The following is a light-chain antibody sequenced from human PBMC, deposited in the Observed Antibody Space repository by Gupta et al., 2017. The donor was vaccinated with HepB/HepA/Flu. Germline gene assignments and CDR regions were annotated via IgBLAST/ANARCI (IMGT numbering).Light chain of an antibody. V-gene: IGKV3-15*01. CDR2: GAS. CDR1: QSVSSN. J-gene: IGKJ1*01. CDR3: QQYNNWPHWT. Sequence: EIVMTQSLATLSVSPGERATLSCRASQSVSSNLAWYQQKPGQAPRLLIYGASTRATGIPARFSGSGSGTEFTLTISSLQSEDFAVYYCQQYNNWPHWTFGQGTKVEIK.